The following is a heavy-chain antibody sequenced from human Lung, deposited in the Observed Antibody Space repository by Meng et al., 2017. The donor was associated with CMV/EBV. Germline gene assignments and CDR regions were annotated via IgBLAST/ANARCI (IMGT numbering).Heavy chain of an antibody. V-gene: IGHV4-61*01. CDR2: IHNSGST. J-gene: IGHJ4*02. Sequence: SETLSLXCSVSGCSVISGSYYWSWIRQSPGKGLQWIGYIHNSGSTKYNPSLKSRVTISVDTPKNQFSLRLRFVTAADTAVYYCARDVGYCSDGSWSDYWGQGMXVTVSS. D-gene: IGHD2-15*01. CDR3: ARDVGYCSDGSWSDY. CDR1: GCSVISGSYY.